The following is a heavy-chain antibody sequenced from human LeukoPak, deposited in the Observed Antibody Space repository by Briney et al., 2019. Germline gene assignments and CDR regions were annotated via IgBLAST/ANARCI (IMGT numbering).Heavy chain of an antibody. CDR1: GYSISSGYY. D-gene: IGHD3-10*01. V-gene: IGHV4-38-2*02. CDR3: ARTRGPNYYGSGSYYNVFDY. CDR2: IYHSGST. J-gene: IGHJ4*02. Sequence: SETLSLTCTVSGYSISSGYYWGWIRQPPGKGLEWIGSIYHSGSTNYNPSLKSRVTISVDTSKNQFSLKLSSVTAADTAVYYCARTRGPNYYGSGSYYNVFDYWGQGTLVTVSS.